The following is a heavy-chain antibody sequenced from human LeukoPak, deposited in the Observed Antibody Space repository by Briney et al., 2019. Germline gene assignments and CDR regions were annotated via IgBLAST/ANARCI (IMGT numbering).Heavy chain of an antibody. D-gene: IGHD3-22*01. V-gene: IGHV4-39*01. CDR3: ARLLDSSGLFDY. J-gene: IGHJ4*02. CDR2: IYYRGST. Sequence: SETLSLTRAVSGGSISSSTFYWVWIRQPPGKGLEWIGMIYYRGSTYYDPSLKSRVTISVDTSKNQFSLKLSSVTAADTAVYYCARLLDSSGLFDYWGQGTLVTVSS. CDR1: GGSISSSTFY.